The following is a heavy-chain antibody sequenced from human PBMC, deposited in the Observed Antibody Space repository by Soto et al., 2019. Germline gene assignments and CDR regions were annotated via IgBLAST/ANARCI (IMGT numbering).Heavy chain of an antibody. V-gene: IGHV3-9*01. CDR1: GFTFDDYA. CDR3: AKDIAARPGFRSDAFDI. CDR2: ISWNSGSI. Sequence: EVQLVESGGGLVQPGRSLRLSCAASGFTFDDYAMHWVRQAPGKGLEWDSGISWNSGSIGYADSVKGRFTISRDNAKNSLYLQMNSLRAEDTALYYCAKDIAARPGFRSDAFDIWGQGTMVTVSS. D-gene: IGHD6-6*01. J-gene: IGHJ3*02.